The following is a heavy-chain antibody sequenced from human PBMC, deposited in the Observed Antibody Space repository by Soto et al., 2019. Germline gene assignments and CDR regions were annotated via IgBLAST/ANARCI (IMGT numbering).Heavy chain of an antibody. CDR1: RNTLTTYD. CDR2: MNPNNGDT. V-gene: IGHV1-8*01. D-gene: IGHD2-2*02. CDR3: ARDAALPGYCTSSSCYTPIGY. J-gene: IGHJ1*01. Sequence: ASVKVSCKASRNTLTTYDINWVRQATGQGLEWMGWMNPNNGDTGYAQKFQGRVTMTRNTSTGTASMELSSLTSADTAVYYCARDAALPGYCTSSSCYTPIGYWGQGTLVTVSS.